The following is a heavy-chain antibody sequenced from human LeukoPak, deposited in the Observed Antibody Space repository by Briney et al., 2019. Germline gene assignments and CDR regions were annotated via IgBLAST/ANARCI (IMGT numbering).Heavy chain of an antibody. J-gene: IGHJ4*02. CDR2: ISYDGSNK. Sequence: GESLKISCAASGFIFSDYYMSWIRQAPGKGLEWVAVISYDGSNKYYADSVKGRFTISRDNSKSTLYLQMNSLRAEDTAVYYCARAPYSGYDVVDYWGQGTLVTVSS. CDR3: ARAPYSGYDVVDY. D-gene: IGHD5-12*01. CDR1: GFIFSDYY. V-gene: IGHV3-30*03.